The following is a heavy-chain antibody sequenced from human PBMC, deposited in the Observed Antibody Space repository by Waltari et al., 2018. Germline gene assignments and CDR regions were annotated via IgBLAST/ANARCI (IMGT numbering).Heavy chain of an antibody. Sequence: QVQLVQSGAEVTKPGASVKVSCKPSGYTFPDYHIPWVRQAPGQGLAWMGWINPKSGGTYYAQTFQGWVTMTRDTSTSTVYMELSSLKSDDTAMYYCARRSCTGECYAPYVYWGQGSLVTVSS. V-gene: IGHV1-2*04. CDR2: INPKSGGT. CDR3: ARRSCTGECYAPYVY. D-gene: IGHD2-8*02. CDR1: GYTFPDYH. J-gene: IGHJ4*02.